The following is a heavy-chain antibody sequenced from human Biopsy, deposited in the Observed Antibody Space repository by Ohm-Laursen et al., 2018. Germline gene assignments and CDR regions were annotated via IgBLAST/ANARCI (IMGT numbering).Heavy chain of an antibody. Sequence: ASVKVSCKASGYTFTNYGISWVRQAPGQGLEWMGWISPYNGDTDYAQKLQGRVTMTTDTSTSTAYMDLRSLRSDDTAVYYCARDRWPHVTLLGMVVFDFWGQGTLVIVSS. CDR2: ISPYNGDT. J-gene: IGHJ4*02. CDR3: ARDRWPHVTLLGMVVFDF. D-gene: IGHD3-3*01. CDR1: GYTFTNYG. V-gene: IGHV1-18*01.